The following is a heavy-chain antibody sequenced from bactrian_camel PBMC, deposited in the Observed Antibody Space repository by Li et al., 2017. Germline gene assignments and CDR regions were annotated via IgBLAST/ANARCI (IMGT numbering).Heavy chain of an antibody. CDR3: AAARLSFCSRDRRGFDY. V-gene: IGHV3S53*01. Sequence: HVQLVESGGGSVQAGGSLRLSCAASGYTDCRNGMSWYRQVPGKEREFVSSIDSEGTTTYADSVKGRFAISRDNAKNTLYLQMNSLKPEDTAMYFCAAARLSFCSRDRRGFDYWGQGTQVTVS. CDR2: IDSEGTT. J-gene: IGHJ6*01. CDR1: GYTDCRNG.